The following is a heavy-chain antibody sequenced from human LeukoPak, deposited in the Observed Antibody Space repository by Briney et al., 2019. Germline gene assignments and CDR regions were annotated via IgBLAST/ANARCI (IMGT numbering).Heavy chain of an antibody. V-gene: IGHV4-61*09. CDR2: IYASGST. CDR1: GGSISSGSYY. J-gene: IGHJ5*02. Sequence: PSQTLSLTCTVSGGSISSGSYYWSWIRQPAGKGLEWIGHIYASGSTDYHPSLNSRVTKSVDTSKNQFSLKLSSMTAADTAVYYCARARLGELWEGDWFDPWGQGSLVTVSS. CDR3: ARARLGELWEGDWFDP. D-gene: IGHD3-10*01.